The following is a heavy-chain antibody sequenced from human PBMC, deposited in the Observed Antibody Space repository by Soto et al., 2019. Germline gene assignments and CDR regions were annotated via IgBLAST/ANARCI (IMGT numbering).Heavy chain of an antibody. CDR3: ARLPSSGNHFDY. V-gene: IGHV4-31*01. D-gene: IGHD3-22*01. CDR1: GGSISSGGYY. J-gene: IGHJ4*02. CDR2: IYYSGST. Sequence: QVQLQESGPGLVKPSQTLSLTCTVSGGSISSGGYYWSWIRQHPGKGLEWIGYIYYSGSTYYNPSLKSPVTISVHTSNNQFSLKLSSVTAADTAVCYYARLPSSGNHFDYWGQGSLVTVS.